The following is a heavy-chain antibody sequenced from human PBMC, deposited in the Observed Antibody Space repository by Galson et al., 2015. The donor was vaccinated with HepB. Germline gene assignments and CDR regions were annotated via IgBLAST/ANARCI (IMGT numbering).Heavy chain of an antibody. D-gene: IGHD2-8*02. CDR3: ARRRCTGGFCSYYDY. CDR1: AYTFTTSW. J-gene: IGHJ4*02. Sequence: QSGAEVKKPGESLKISCKGSAYTFTTSWIDWVRQMPGGGLEWVGVLYPGDSDTRYSPTFQGQVTISADKSIDTAYLQWSSLKASDTAIYYCARRRCTGGFCSYYDYWGQGTLVSVSS. V-gene: IGHV5-51*03. CDR2: LYPGDSDT.